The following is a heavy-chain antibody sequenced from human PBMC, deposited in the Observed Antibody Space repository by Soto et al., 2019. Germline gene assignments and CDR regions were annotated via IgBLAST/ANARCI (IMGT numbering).Heavy chain of an antibody. D-gene: IGHD3-22*01. Sequence: QVQLVQSGAEVQRPGASVRVSCKTSGYSFITYGISWVRQAPGQGLEWMGWISTFNGKTNYAQNVQGRVTMTTDTSTTTAYMELRSLKSDDTAIYYCVRYRVPRSSGYCPFDYWGQGTLVTVSS. CDR2: ISTFNGKT. V-gene: IGHV1-18*01. CDR3: VRYRVPRSSGYCPFDY. J-gene: IGHJ4*02. CDR1: GYSFITYG.